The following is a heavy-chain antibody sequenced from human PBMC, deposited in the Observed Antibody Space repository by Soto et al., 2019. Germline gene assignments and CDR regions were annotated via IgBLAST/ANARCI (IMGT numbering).Heavy chain of an antibody. Sequence: GSLRLSCAASGFTVSSNYMSWVRQAPGKGLEWVSVIYSGGSTYYADSVKGRFTISRDNSKNTLYLQMNSLRAEDTAVYYCARDLRVRGVIWVLGMDVWGQGTTVTVSS. V-gene: IGHV3-53*01. J-gene: IGHJ6*02. CDR2: IYSGGST. D-gene: IGHD3-10*01. CDR3: ARDLRVRGVIWVLGMDV. CDR1: GFTVSSNY.